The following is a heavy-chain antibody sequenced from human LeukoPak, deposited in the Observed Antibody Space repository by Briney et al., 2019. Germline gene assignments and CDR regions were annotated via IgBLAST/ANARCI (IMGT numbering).Heavy chain of an antibody. CDR1: GFTFSSYS. D-gene: IGHD4-17*01. V-gene: IGHV3-21*01. CDR2: ISTSSSYI. CDR3: AIDSETVTSTSSWFDP. Sequence: GGSLRLSCAASGFTFSSYSINWVRQAPGKGLEWVSSISTSSSYIYYADSVKGRFTISRDNARNSLYLQMNSLRAEDTAVYYCAIDSETVTSTSSWFDPWGQGTLVTVSS. J-gene: IGHJ5*02.